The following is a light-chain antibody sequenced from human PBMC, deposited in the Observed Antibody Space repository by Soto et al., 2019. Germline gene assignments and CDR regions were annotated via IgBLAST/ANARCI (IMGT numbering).Light chain of an antibody. J-gene: IGKJ1*01. CDR3: QHYQSYMWT. CDR2: GAS. Sequence: EIVLTQSPGTLSLSPGERAALSCRASQSVSSRYLAWYQKKPGQAPRLLIYGASNRATGIPDRFSGSGSGTEFNLTINGLQTDDFATYYCQHYQSYMWTFGQGTKVDIK. CDR1: QSVSSRY. V-gene: IGKV3-20*01.